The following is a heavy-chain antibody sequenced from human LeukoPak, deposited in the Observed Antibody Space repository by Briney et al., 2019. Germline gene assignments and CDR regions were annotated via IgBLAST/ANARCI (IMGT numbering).Heavy chain of an antibody. V-gene: IGHV5-51*01. Sequence: GESLKISCKGSGYSFTSYWIGWVRQMPGKGLEWMGIIYPGDSDTRYSPSFQGQVTISADKSISTAYLQWSSLKASDTAVYYCARHMVRGVIFRDAFDIWGQGTMVTVSS. J-gene: IGHJ3*02. D-gene: IGHD3-10*01. CDR1: GYSFTSYW. CDR2: IYPGDSDT. CDR3: ARHMVRGVIFRDAFDI.